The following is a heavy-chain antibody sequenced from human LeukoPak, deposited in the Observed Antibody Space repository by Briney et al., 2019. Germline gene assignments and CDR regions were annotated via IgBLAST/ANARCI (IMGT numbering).Heavy chain of an antibody. Sequence: GGSLRLSCAASGFTFSSYSMNWVRQAPGKGLEWVSYISSSSSTIYYADSVKGRFTISRDNAKNSLYLQMNSLRAEDTAVYYCARSWWAPDPWGQGTLVTVSS. CDR3: ARSWWAPDP. D-gene: IGHD2-15*01. V-gene: IGHV3-48*04. J-gene: IGHJ5*02. CDR2: ISSSSSTI. CDR1: GFTFSSYS.